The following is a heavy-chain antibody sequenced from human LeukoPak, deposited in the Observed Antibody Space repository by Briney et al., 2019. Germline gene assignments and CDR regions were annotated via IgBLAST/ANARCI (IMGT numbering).Heavy chain of an antibody. J-gene: IGHJ4*02. V-gene: IGHV3-33*01. CDR1: GFTFSSYG. CDR2: IWYDGSNK. Sequence: GGSLRRSCAASGFTFSSYGMHWVRQAPGKGLEWVAVIWYDGSNKYYADSVKGRFTISRDNSKNTLYLQMNSLRAEDTAVYYCARVKGSGSYYPSDYWGQGTLVTVSS. CDR3: ARVKGSGSYYPSDY. D-gene: IGHD3-10*01.